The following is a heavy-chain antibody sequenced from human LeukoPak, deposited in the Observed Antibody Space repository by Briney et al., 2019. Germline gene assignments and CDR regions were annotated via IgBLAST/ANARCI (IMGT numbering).Heavy chain of an antibody. CDR2: INSDGTYT. J-gene: IGHJ4*02. V-gene: IGHV3-74*01. CDR1: GFAFSSSW. CDR3: ARDLSHTFDY. Sequence: GGSLRLSCAASGFAFSSSWMLWVRQVPGKGLVWVSRINSDGTYTNYADSVKGRFTISRDNAKNTLYLQMNSLRAEDTAVYYCARDLSHTFDYWGQGTLVTVSS.